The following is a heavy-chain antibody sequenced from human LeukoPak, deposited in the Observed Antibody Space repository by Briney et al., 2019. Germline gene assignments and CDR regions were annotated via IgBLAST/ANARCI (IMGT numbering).Heavy chain of an antibody. CDR3: AKDTYTHSGTYYLYYFDY. J-gene: IGHJ4*02. Sequence: GGSLRLSCAASGFTFSSYAVTWVRQAPGKGLERVSGISGSGGSTHYADSVKGRFTISRDNSKNTLYLQMNSLRAEDTAVYYCAKDTYTHSGTYYLYYFDYWGQGTLVTVSS. V-gene: IGHV3-23*01. D-gene: IGHD1-26*01. CDR1: GFTFSSYA. CDR2: ISGSGGST.